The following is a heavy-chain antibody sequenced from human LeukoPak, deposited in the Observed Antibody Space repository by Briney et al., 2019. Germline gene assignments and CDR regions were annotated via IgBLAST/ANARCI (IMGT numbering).Heavy chain of an antibody. J-gene: IGHJ5*02. V-gene: IGHV5-51*01. Sequence: GESLKISCKGSGYSFTSYWIGWVRQMPGKGLEWMGIIYPGDSDTRYSPSFQGQVTISADKSISTAYLQWSSLKASDTAMYYCAGSYDILTGYLNWFDPWGQGTLVTVSS. CDR2: IYPGDSDT. CDR3: AGSYDILTGYLNWFDP. CDR1: GYSFTSYW. D-gene: IGHD3-9*01.